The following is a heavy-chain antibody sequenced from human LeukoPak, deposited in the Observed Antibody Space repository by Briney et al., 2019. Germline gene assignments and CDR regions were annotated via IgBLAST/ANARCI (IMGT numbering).Heavy chain of an antibody. J-gene: IGHJ4*02. V-gene: IGHV4-39*01. Sequence: SETLSLTCTVSGGSISSSSYYWGWIRQPPGKGLEWIGSIYYSGSTYYNPSPKSRVTISVDTSKNQFSLKLSSVTAADTAVYYCARKPYYGSGSYQLDYWGQGTLVTVSS. CDR2: IYYSGST. CDR1: GGSISSSSYY. D-gene: IGHD3-10*01. CDR3: ARKPYYGSGSYQLDY.